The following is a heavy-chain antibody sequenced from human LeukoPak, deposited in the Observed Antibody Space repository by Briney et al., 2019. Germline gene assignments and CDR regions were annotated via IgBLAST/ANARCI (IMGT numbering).Heavy chain of an antibody. CDR3: ARAGTGTHAWGNWFDP. Sequence: PSETLSLTCTVSGGSISSYYWSWIRQPPGKGLEWIGYIYYSGSTNYNPSLKSRVTISVDTSKNQFSLKLSSVTAADTAVYYCARAGTGTHAWGNWFDPWGQGTLVTVSS. D-gene: IGHD1-7*01. J-gene: IGHJ5*02. CDR2: IYYSGST. V-gene: IGHV4-59*01. CDR1: GGSISSYY.